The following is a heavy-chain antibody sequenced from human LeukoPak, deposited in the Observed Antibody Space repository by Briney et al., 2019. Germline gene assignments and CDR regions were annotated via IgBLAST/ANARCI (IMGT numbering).Heavy chain of an antibody. V-gene: IGHV3-33*06. D-gene: IGHD3-16*01. J-gene: IGHJ4*02. CDR1: GFSFNTYV. CDR2: MWHDGTNK. CDR3: AKEAPGGYFDY. Sequence: GGSLRLSCVASGFSFNTYVMHWVRQGPGKGREWVAVMWHDGTNKVYADSVKGRFSISRDNSKSTLYLQMNSLRAEDTAVYYCAKEAPGGYFDYCGQGTLVTVSS.